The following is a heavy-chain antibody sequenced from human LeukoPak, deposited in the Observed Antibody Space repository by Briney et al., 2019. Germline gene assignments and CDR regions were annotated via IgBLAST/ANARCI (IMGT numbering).Heavy chain of an antibody. D-gene: IGHD3-16*01. J-gene: IGHJ4*02. CDR2: TDGTGGDS. Sequence: GGSLRLSCVASGFTFSDFAMSWVRQTPGKRLEWVASTDGTGGDSYYADAVKGRFTISRDDSKNTLYLQMNSLRAEDTAVYYCARDGGDYWGQGTLVTVSS. V-gene: IGHV3-23*01. CDR1: GFTFSDFA. CDR3: ARDGGDY.